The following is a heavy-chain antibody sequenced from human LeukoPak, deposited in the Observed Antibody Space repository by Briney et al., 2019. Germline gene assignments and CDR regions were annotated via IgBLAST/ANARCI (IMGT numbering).Heavy chain of an antibody. CDR3: ARMATIRGIGYHFDC. Sequence: PSETLSLTCTVSGYSISSGYYWNWIRQSPGKGLEWIAYIRSSGSINYNPSLKSRVTISIDTSKNQFSLRLTSVTAADTAVYYCARMATIRGIGYHFDCWGQGTLVTVSS. J-gene: IGHJ4*02. CDR2: IRSSGSI. CDR1: GYSISSGYY. V-gene: IGHV4-61*01. D-gene: IGHD5-24*01.